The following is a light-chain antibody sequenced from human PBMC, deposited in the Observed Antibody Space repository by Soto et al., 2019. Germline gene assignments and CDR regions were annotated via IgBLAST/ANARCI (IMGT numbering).Light chain of an antibody. V-gene: IGKV3-20*01. CDR2: AAS. CDR1: QSVSSSY. J-gene: IGKJ1*01. Sequence: EIVLTHSPGTLSLSPGERATLSCRAIQSVSSSYLGWYQQKPGQAPRLLIYAASSRATGIPDRFSGSGSGTDFTLTIRRLEPEDFAVYYCQQYGSSLTWTFGQGTKVDIK. CDR3: QQYGSSLTWT.